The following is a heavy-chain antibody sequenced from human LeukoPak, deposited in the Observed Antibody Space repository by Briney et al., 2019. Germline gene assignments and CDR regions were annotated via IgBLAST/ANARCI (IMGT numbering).Heavy chain of an antibody. Sequence: SETLSLTCTVSGGSISSYYWSWIRQPPGKGVEGIGYIYYSGSTNYTPSLKSRVTISVDTSKNQFSLKLNSVTAADTAVYYCAGGGDSGGYYYPMFDYWGQGTLVTVSS. V-gene: IGHV4-59*01. CDR2: IYYSGST. J-gene: IGHJ4*02. CDR1: GGSISSYY. CDR3: AGGGDSGGYYYPMFDY. D-gene: IGHD3-22*01.